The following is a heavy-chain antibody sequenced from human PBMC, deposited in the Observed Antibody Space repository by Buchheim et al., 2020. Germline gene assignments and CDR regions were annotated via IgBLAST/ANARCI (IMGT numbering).Heavy chain of an antibody. D-gene: IGHD3-22*01. V-gene: IGHV3-30*18. CDR2: ISYDGSNK. CDR3: AKAGSDYYDSSGYLGSATFHFDY. J-gene: IGHJ4*02. Sequence: QVQLVESGGGVVQPGRSLRLSCAASGFTFSSYGMHWVRQAPGKGLEWVAVISYDGSNKYYADSVKGRFTISRDNSKNTLYLQMNSLRAEDTAVYYCAKAGSDYYDSSGYLGSATFHFDYWGQGTL. CDR1: GFTFSSYG.